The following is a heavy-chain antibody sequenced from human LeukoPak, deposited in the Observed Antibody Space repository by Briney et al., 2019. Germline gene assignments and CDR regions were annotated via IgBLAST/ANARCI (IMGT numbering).Heavy chain of an antibody. J-gene: IGHJ2*01. CDR1: GFTFSSYW. Sequence: GGSLRLSCAASGFTFSSYWMSWVRQAPGKGLEWVANIKQDGSEKYYVDSVKGRFTISRDNAKNSLYLQMNSLRAEDTAVYYCARVGPMIVVVTLGTFGLWGRGTLVTVSS. V-gene: IGHV3-7*01. CDR2: IKQDGSEK. CDR3: ARVGPMIVVVTLGTFGL. D-gene: IGHD3-22*01.